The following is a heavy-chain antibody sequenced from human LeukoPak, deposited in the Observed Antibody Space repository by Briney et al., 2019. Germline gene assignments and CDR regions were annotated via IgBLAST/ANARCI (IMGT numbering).Heavy chain of an antibody. CDR3: ARGGSRSGYLSPFDY. CDR2: ISSNGGST. CDR1: GFTFSSYA. D-gene: IGHD3-3*01. V-gene: IGHV3-64*01. Sequence: GGSLRLSCAASGFTFSSYAMHWVRQAPGKGLEYVSAISSNGGSTYYANSVKGRFTISRDNSKNTLYLQMGSLRAEDMAVYYCARGGSRSGYLSPFDYWGQGTLATVSS. J-gene: IGHJ4*02.